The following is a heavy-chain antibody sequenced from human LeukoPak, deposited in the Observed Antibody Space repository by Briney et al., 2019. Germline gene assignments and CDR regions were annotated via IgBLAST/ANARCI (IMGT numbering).Heavy chain of an antibody. Sequence: SETLSLTWAVYGGSFRGFYWSWVRPPPGKGLGWIGYIYYSGSTNYNPSLKSRVTISVDTSKNQFSLKLSSVTAADTAVYYCASTVVRTYSFDYWGQGTLVTVSS. D-gene: IGHD1-1*01. CDR3: ASTVVRTYSFDY. CDR2: IYYSGST. V-gene: IGHV4-59*01. J-gene: IGHJ4*02. CDR1: GGSFRGFY.